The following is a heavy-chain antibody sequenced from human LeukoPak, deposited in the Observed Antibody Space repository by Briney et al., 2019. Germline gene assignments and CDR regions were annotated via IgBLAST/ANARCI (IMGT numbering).Heavy chain of an antibody. V-gene: IGHV4-30-2*01. D-gene: IGHD6-13*01. Sequence: SETLSLTCTVSGGSIGSGGHYWSWIRQPPGKGLEWLGYIYHSGSTYYNPSLKSRVSISVDKSKNNISLRLSSVTAADTAVYYCARAPLVAAAFDYWGQGTLVTVSS. J-gene: IGHJ4*02. CDR3: ARAPLVAAAFDY. CDR1: GGSIGSGGHY. CDR2: IYHSGST.